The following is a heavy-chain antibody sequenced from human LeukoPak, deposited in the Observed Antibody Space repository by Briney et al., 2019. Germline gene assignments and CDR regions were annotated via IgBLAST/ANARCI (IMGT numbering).Heavy chain of an antibody. CDR2: MNPNSGNT. V-gene: IGHV1-8*01. Sequence: ASVKVSCKASGYTFTSYDINWERQATGQGLEWMGWMNPNSGNTGYAQKFQGRVTMTRNTSISTAYMELSSLRSEDTAVYYCARGEATIPYYYYYYGMDVWGQGTTVTVSS. CDR1: GYTFTSYD. D-gene: IGHD5-12*01. CDR3: ARGEATIPYYYYYYGMDV. J-gene: IGHJ6*02.